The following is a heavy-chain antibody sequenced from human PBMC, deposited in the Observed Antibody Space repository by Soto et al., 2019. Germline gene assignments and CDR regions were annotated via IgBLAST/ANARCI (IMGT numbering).Heavy chain of an antibody. Sequence: TGGSLRLSCAASGITTSFYWMGWVRQAPGRGLEWVASIKNDGTEKHYMDSLKGRFTISRDNALNSLYLQMNSLRAEGTAVYFCVTGYHSDYWGQGTLVTVSS. V-gene: IGHV3-7*03. CDR3: VTGYHSDY. J-gene: IGHJ4*02. CDR2: IKNDGTEK. D-gene: IGHD5-18*01. CDR1: GITTSFYW.